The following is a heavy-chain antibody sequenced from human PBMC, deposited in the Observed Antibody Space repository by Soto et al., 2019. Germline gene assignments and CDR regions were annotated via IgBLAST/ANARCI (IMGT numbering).Heavy chain of an antibody. CDR1: GGSISSSSYY. CDR2: IYYSGST. J-gene: IGHJ3*02. V-gene: IGHV4-39*02. CDR3: AREVATIGDDAFDI. Sequence: SETLSLTCTVSGGSISSSSYYWGWIRQPPGKGLEWIGSIYYSGSTYYNPSLKSRVTISVDTSKNQFSLKLSSVTAADTAVYYCAREVATIGDDAFDIWGQGTMVTVSS. D-gene: IGHD5-12*01.